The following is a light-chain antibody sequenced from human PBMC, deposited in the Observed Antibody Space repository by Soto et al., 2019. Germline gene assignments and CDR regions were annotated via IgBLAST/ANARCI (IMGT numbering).Light chain of an antibody. CDR1: SSNIGAGYD. CDR2: GNN. Sequence: QSVLTQPPSVSGAPGQWVTISCTGGSSNIGAGYDVHWYQQLPGTAPKLLIYGNNNRPSGVPDRFSGSKSGTSASLAITGLQAEDEADYYCQSYDGSLSGVLFGGGTKLTVL. V-gene: IGLV1-40*01. J-gene: IGLJ2*01. CDR3: QSYDGSLSGVL.